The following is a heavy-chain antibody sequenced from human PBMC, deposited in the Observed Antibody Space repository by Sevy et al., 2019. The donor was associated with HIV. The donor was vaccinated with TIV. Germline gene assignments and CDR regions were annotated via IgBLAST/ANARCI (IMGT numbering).Heavy chain of an antibody. CDR2: IYYSGTT. CDR3: ARVYSGYGTFDT. V-gene: IGHV4-39*01. Sequence: SETLSLTCTVSGDSMSSSSYRWGWIRQPPGKGLEWIGNIYYSGTTYYNSSLKSRVTISVDTSKNQFSLKLSSVTAADTAVYYCARVYSGYGTFDTWGQGTLVTVSS. D-gene: IGHD5-12*01. J-gene: IGHJ4*02. CDR1: GDSMSSSSYR.